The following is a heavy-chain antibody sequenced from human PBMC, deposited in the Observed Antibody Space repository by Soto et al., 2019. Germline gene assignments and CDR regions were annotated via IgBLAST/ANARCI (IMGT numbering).Heavy chain of an antibody. CDR2: VWYDGTTK. CDR1: GSTFSNYG. D-gene: IGHD3-10*01. J-gene: IGHJ4*02. CDR3: ATVHNYYGSVF. V-gene: IGHV3-33*01. Sequence: QVQLVESGGGVVQPGTSLRLSCAASGSTFSNYGMHWVRQAPGKGLEWVAVVWYDGTTKFYPDSVKGRFTISRDNSNNTLYLQMNGLRVEDTAVYYCATVHNYYGSVFWGQGTLVTVSS.